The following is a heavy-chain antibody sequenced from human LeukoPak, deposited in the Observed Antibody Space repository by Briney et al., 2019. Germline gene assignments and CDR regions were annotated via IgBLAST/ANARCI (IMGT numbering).Heavy chain of an antibody. CDR2: ISGSGNYI. Sequence: GGSLTHPCAASGFAFNNYAMHWVRLAPGRGLEWVSSISGSGNYIYYADSAKGRFTISRDIAKNSLYLQMNSLRAEDTAVYYCAREEDGRYAYGLWGRG. D-gene: IGHD5-18*01. V-gene: IGHV3-21*01. CDR1: GFAFNNYA. CDR3: AREEDGRYAYGL. J-gene: IGHJ4*02.